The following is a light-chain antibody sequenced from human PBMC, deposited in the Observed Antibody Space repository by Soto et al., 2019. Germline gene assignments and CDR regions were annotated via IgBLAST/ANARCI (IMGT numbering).Light chain of an antibody. Sequence: QSVLTQPPSASGTPGQRVIISCSGSSSDIGSNTVNWYQQLPGTAPKLLIYSTDQRPSGVPDRFSGSKSGTSASLAISGLQSEDEGDYYCAAWDDSRNGFVVFGGGTKLTVL. CDR1: SSDIGSNT. J-gene: IGLJ2*01. CDR2: STD. V-gene: IGLV1-44*01. CDR3: AAWDDSRNGFVV.